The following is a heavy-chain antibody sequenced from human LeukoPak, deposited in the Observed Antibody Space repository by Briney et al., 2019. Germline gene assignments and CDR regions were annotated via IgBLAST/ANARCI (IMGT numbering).Heavy chain of an antibody. Sequence: GGSLRLSCAASGFTFNTYWMHWVRQAPGKGLVWVSRINIDGSATTYADSVKGRFTISRDNAKNTLYLQMNSLRAEDTAVYYCASPPLDSYEDAFDIWGQGTMVTVSS. CDR3: ASPPLDSYEDAFDI. CDR2: INIDGSAT. CDR1: GFTFNTYW. V-gene: IGHV3-74*01. J-gene: IGHJ3*02. D-gene: IGHD5-12*01.